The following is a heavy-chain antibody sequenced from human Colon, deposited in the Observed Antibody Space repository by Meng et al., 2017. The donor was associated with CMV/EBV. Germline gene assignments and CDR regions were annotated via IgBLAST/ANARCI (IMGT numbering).Heavy chain of an antibody. J-gene: IGHJ4*02. CDR3: ASLSGGDFDY. D-gene: IGHD1-26*01. Sequence: VLWVQSGAGVKKPGASVKVSCKASGYTFTGYFMYWVRQAPGQGLEWLGVINPITGGTNYAQKFQGRVTMTRDTSMNTAYMELSRLRSDDTAVYYCASLSGGDFDYWGQGTLVTVSS. CDR1: GYTFTGYF. CDR2: INPITGGT. V-gene: IGHV1-2*02.